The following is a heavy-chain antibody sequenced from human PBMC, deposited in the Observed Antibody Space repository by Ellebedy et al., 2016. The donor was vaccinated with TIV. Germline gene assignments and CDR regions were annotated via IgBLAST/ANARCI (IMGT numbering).Heavy chain of an antibody. CDR1: GSSISSYY. CDR2: IYYSGST. Sequence: MPGGSLRLSCTVSGSSISSYYWSWIRQPPVKGLEWIGYIYYSGSTNYNPSLKSRVTISVDTSKTQFSLKLSSVTAADTAVYYCASESNSGYFDYWGQGILVTVSS. CDR3: ASESNSGYFDY. D-gene: IGHD4-11*01. J-gene: IGHJ4*02. V-gene: IGHV4-59*08.